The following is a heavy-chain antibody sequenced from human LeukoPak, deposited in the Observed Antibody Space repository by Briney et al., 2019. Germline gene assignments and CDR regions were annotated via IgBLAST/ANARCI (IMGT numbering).Heavy chain of an antibody. J-gene: IGHJ4*02. V-gene: IGHV5-51*01. D-gene: IGHD5-18*01. CDR1: GYSFTSYW. Sequence: GESLKISCKGSGYSFTSYWIGWVRQMPGKGLEWMGIIYPGDSETRYTPSFQGQVTISADKSLSTAYLQWNSLKASDTAMYYCARQTAMGRSGDYWGQGALVIVSS. CDR2: IYPGDSET. CDR3: ARQTAMGRSGDY.